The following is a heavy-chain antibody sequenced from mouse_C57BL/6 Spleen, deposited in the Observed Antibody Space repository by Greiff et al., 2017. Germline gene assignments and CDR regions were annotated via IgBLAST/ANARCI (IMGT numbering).Heavy chain of an antibody. Sequence: VQLLQSGAELARPGASVKLSCKSNDYTFPSYGISWVKQRTGQSLEWIGEIYPRSGNTYYNEKFKGTSTLTADKSSSTAYMELRSLRTQDSAVYVCARGGNYYFDYWGQGTTLTVSS. CDR2: IYPRSGNT. CDR1: DYTFPSYG. J-gene: IGHJ2*01. D-gene: IGHD2-1*01. V-gene: IGHV1-81*01. CDR3: ARGGNYYFDY.